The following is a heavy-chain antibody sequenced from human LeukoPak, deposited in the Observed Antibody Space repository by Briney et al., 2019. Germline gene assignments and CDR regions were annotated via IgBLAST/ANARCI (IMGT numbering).Heavy chain of an antibody. D-gene: IGHD3-22*01. V-gene: IGHV4-39*01. CDR3: ARTCGRGRVDPGTSGYVDY. CDR2: IFYSGST. CDR1: GGSISSSACY. J-gene: IGHJ4*02. Sequence: PSETLSLTCTVSGGSISSSACYWDWIRQPPGKGLEWMGSIFYSGSTNYKSSLWSRITISIDTSKNQFSLNLNSVTAADTAVYYCARTCGRGRVDPGTSGYVDYWGQGTLVTVSS.